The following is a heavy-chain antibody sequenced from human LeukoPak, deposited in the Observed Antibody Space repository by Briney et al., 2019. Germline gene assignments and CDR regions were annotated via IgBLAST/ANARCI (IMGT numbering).Heavy chain of an antibody. J-gene: IGHJ4*02. V-gene: IGHV1-8*01. D-gene: IGHD2-15*01. CDR2: MNPNSGNT. CDR3: ARLYCSGGSCYYYFDC. CDR1: GYTFTSSD. Sequence: ASVKVSCKASGYTFTSSDINWVRQATGQGLEWMGWMNPNSGNTGYAQKFQGRVTMTRNTSISTAYMELSSLRSEDTAVYYCARLYCSGGSCYYYFDCWGQGTLVTVSS.